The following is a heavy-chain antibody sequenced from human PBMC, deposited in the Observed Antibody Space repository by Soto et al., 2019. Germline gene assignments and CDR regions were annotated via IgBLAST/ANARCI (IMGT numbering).Heavy chain of an antibody. CDR2: IYYSGST. CDR3: ARHDRQANAFDI. V-gene: IGHV4-39*01. D-gene: IGHD5-12*01. CDR1: GGSSSSSSYY. J-gene: IGHJ3*02. Sequence: QLQLQESGPGLVKPSETLSLTCTVSGGSSSSSSYYWGWIRQPPGKGLEWIGSIYYSGSTYYNPSLKSRVTISVDTSKNQFSLKLSSVTAADTAVYYCARHDRQANAFDIWGQGTMVTVSS.